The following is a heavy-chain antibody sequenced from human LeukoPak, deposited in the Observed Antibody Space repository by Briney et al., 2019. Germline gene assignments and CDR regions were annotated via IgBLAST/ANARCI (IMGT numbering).Heavy chain of an antibody. CDR2: VSGGGGST. Sequence: PGGSLRLSCAASGFTFSSYAMSWVRQAPGKGLQWVSAVSGGGGSTSYADSVKGRLTISRDNSKNTVYLQLNSLRAEDTAVYYCAKSGTACSGGSCYPHYFDFWGQGTLVTVSS. D-gene: IGHD2-15*01. V-gene: IGHV3-23*01. J-gene: IGHJ4*02. CDR3: AKSGTACSGGSCYPHYFDF. CDR1: GFTFSSYA.